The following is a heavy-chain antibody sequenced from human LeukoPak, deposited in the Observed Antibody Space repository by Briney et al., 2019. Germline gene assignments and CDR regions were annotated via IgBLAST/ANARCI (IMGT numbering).Heavy chain of an antibody. CDR3: ARTSSGWYDY. Sequence: GGSLRLSCAASGFTFSSYEMNWVRQAPGKGLEWVSYISSSGSTIYYADSVKGRFTICRDNAKNSLYLQMNSLRAEDTAVYYCARTSSGWYDYWGQGTLVTVSS. CDR2: ISSSGSTI. V-gene: IGHV3-48*03. D-gene: IGHD6-19*01. CDR1: GFTFSSYE. J-gene: IGHJ4*02.